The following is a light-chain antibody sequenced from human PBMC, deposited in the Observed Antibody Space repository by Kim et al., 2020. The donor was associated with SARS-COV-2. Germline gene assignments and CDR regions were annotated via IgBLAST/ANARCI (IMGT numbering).Light chain of an antibody. CDR1: QSLVYIHEDTN. V-gene: IGKV2-30*01. CDR2: KVS. CDR3: MQGTHWPWT. Sequence: DVLLTQSPLSLPVTLGQPASISCRSSQSLVYIHEDTNLNWFHQRPGQSPRRLIYKVSDRDSGVPDRFIGSGSGTDFTLKISRVEAEDVGVYYCMQGTHWPWTFGQGTKVDIK. J-gene: IGKJ1*01.